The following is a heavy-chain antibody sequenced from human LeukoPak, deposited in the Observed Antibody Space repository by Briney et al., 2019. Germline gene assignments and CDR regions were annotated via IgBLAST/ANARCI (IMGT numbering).Heavy chain of an antibody. CDR1: GYTFTGNG. D-gene: IGHD2-2*01. CDR2: INAYNGNT. J-gene: IGHJ4*02. CDR3: ARAGYCSGAACYAEGIDY. V-gene: IGHV1-18*01. Sequence: ASVKVSCKASGYTFTGNGITWVRQAPGQGLEWMGWINAYNGNTVYAQMLEGRVTLLTDTSTTTAYMELTNLRSDDTAIYYCARAGYCSGAACYAEGIDYWGQGTLVTVSS.